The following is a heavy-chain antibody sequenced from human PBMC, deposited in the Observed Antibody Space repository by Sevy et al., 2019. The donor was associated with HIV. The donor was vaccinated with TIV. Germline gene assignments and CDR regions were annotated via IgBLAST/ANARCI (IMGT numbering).Heavy chain of an antibody. Sequence: GGSLRLSCAASGFTFSSYAMHWVRQAPGKGLEWVAVISYDGSNKYYADSVKGRFTIPRDNSKNTLYLQMNGLRAEDTAVYYCARDLTAAFYYDRSGHRGGYWGQGTLVTVSS. D-gene: IGHD3-22*01. CDR3: ARDLTAAFYYDRSGHRGGY. CDR1: GFTFSSYA. J-gene: IGHJ4*02. CDR2: ISYDGSNK. V-gene: IGHV3-30*04.